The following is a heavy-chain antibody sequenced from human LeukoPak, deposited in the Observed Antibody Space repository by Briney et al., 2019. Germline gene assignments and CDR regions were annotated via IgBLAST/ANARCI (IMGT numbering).Heavy chain of an antibody. CDR1: GGSISSGDYY. CDR3: ARHAATGTTSSLRFDP. CDR2: IFYSGSA. D-gene: IGHD4-17*01. J-gene: IGHJ5*02. V-gene: IGHV4-31*03. Sequence: SQTLSLTCTVSGGSISSGDYYWNWIRQHPEKSLEWIGYIFYSGSAYYNPSLKSRVTISVDTSKNQFSLKLSSVTAADTAVYYCARHAATGTTSSLRFDPWGQGTLVTVSS.